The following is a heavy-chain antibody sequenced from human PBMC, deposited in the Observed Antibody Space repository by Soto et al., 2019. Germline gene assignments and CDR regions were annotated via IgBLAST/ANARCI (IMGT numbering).Heavy chain of an antibody. CDR1: GGSISSSSYY. V-gene: IGHV4-39*01. CDR3: ARRQIAAAAPNWFDP. D-gene: IGHD6-13*01. J-gene: IGHJ5*02. CDR2: IYYSGST. Sequence: SETLSLTCTVSGGSISSSSYYWGWIRQPPGKGLEWIGSIYYSGSTYYNPSLKSRVTISVDTSKNQFSLKLSSVTAADTAVYYCARRQIAAAAPNWFDPWGQGTLVTVSS.